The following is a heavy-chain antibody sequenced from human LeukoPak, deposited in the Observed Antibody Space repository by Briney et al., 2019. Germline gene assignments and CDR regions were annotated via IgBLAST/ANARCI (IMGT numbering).Heavy chain of an antibody. J-gene: IGHJ6*02. V-gene: IGHV1-18*01. Sequence: ASVKVSCKASGGTFSSYAISWVRQTPGQGLEWMGWISAYNGNTNYAQKLQGRVTMTTDTSTSTAYMELRSLRSDDTAVYYCARDRVMVRGVLGYYYGMDVWGQGTTVTVSS. CDR1: GGTFSSYA. CDR3: ARDRVMVRGVLGYYYGMDV. D-gene: IGHD3-10*01. CDR2: ISAYNGNT.